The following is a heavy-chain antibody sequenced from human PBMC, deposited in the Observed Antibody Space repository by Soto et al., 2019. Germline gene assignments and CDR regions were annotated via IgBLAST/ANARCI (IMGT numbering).Heavy chain of an antibody. D-gene: IGHD3-3*01. V-gene: IGHV4-59*11. CDR2: IYYSGST. CDR3: ARDRKITIFGVVIPHPYYYYGMDV. CDR1: GGSISSHY. J-gene: IGHJ6*02. Sequence: SETLSLTCTVSGGSISSHYWSWIRQPPGKGLEWIGYIYYSGSTNYNPSLKSRVTISVDTSKNQFSLKLSSVTAADTAVYYCARDRKITIFGVVIPHPYYYYGMDVWGQGTTVTVSS.